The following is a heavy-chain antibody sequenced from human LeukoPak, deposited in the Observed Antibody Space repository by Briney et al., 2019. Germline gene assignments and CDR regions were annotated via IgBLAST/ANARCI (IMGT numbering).Heavy chain of an antibody. CDR3: AKTRGTYYAYYYYMDV. J-gene: IGHJ6*03. V-gene: IGHV3-30*02. D-gene: IGHD1-26*01. CDR1: GFTFSSYG. Sequence: TGGSLRLSCAASGFTFSSYGMHWVRQAPGKGLEWVSFIRYDGSNEYYADSVRGRFTISRDNSKNTLYLQMDSLRAEDTAVYYCAKTRGTYYAYYYYMDVWGKGTTVTVSS. CDR2: IRYDGSNE.